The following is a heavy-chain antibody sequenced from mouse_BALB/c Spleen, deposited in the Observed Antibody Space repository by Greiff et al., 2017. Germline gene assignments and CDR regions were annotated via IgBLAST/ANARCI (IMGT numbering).Heavy chain of an antibody. D-gene: IGHD1-1*01. Sequence: VQLQQSGPGLVAPSQSLSITCTVSGFSLTSYDISWIRQPPGKGLEWLGVIWTGGGTNYNSAFMSRLSISKDNSKSQVFLKMNSLQTDDTAIYYCVRHYGSSYRAHFDYWGQGTTLTVSS. CDR3: VRHYGSSYRAHFDY. J-gene: IGHJ2*01. CDR2: IWTGGGT. V-gene: IGHV2-9-2*01. CDR1: GFSLTSYD.